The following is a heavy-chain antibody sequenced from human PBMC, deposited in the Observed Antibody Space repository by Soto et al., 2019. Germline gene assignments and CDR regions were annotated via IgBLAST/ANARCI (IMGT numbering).Heavy chain of an antibody. CDR3: ARLQNSSGWYYYYGMDV. Sequence: PSETLSLTGTVSGGSIRSSSYYWGWIRQPPGKGLEWIGSIYYSGSTYYNPSLKSRVTISVDTSQNQFSLKLSSVTAADTAVYYCARLQNSSGWYYYYGMDVWGQGTTVTVSS. V-gene: IGHV4-39*01. CDR1: GGSIRSSSYY. CDR2: IYYSGST. D-gene: IGHD6-19*01. J-gene: IGHJ6*02.